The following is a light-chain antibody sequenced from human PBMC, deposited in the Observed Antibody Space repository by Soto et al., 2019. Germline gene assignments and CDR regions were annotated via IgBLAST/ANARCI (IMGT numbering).Light chain of an antibody. V-gene: IGKV3-20*01. J-gene: IGKJ5*01. CDR2: GAS. Sequence: EIVLTQSPGTLSLSAGDGATLSCRASQSVGSNFLAWYHHRPGRAHRLLIYGASRRATGIPDRFSGSGSGTEFTLTISSLQSEDFAVYYCQQFHNWPTITFGQGTRVEIK. CDR3: QQFHNWPTIT. CDR1: QSVGSNF.